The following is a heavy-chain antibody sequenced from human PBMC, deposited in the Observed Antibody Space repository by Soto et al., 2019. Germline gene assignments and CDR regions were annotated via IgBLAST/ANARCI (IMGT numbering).Heavy chain of an antibody. CDR2: ISSTGSGT. CDR3: VRDLHEPLATDALRVAN. CDR1: GFTFSSYE. Sequence: PGGSLRLSFAASGFTFSSYEMHWVRQAPGKGLEWISYISSTGSGTLYADSLRGRFTMSRDNTKNSVSLQMSSMRAEDTAVYYCVRDLHEPLATDALRVANWGQGTQVTVSS. D-gene: IGHD2-8*02. V-gene: IGHV3-48*03. J-gene: IGHJ4*02.